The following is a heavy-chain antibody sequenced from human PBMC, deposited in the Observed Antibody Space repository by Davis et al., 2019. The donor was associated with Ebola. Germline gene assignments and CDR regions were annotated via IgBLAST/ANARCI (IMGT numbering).Heavy chain of an antibody. Sequence: SETLSLTCAVYGGSFSGYYWSWIRQPPGKGLEWIGEINHSGSTNYNPSLKSRVTISVDTSKNQFSLKLSSVTAADTAVYYCARTLPAAISVWYYYYGMDVWGQGTTVTVSS. CDR2: INHSGST. CDR3: ARTLPAAISVWYYYYGMDV. V-gene: IGHV4-34*01. J-gene: IGHJ6*02. CDR1: GGSFSGYY. D-gene: IGHD2-2*02.